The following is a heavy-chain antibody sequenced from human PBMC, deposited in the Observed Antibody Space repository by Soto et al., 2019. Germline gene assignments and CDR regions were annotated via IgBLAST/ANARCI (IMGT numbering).Heavy chain of an antibody. CDR2: ISAYTDDP. Sequence: ASVKVSCKASGNTFTNFGVTWVRQAPGQGLEWMGWISAYTDDPNYAQKFQGRVTMTIDTSTSTAYLDLRSLTSDDTAVYYCARVIQGAEAWFDPWGQEPWSPSPQ. J-gene: IGHJ5*02. D-gene: IGHD1-1*01. CDR3: ARVIQGAEAWFDP. V-gene: IGHV1-18*01. CDR1: GNTFTNFG.